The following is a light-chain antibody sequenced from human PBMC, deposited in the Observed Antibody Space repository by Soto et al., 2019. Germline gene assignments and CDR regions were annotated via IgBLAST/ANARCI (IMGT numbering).Light chain of an antibody. CDR2: GAA. J-gene: IGKJ2*01. CDR3: QQYGNSPYT. CDR1: QWVRSTA. Sequence: IVLTQSQGTRFFSPGQKATLSCRASQWVRSTALGWYQQKPGQAPRLRIYGAASRATGIPDRFSGSGSGTDFTLTISRLEPEDFAVYYCQQYGNSPYTFGQGTKREIK. V-gene: IGKV3-20*01.